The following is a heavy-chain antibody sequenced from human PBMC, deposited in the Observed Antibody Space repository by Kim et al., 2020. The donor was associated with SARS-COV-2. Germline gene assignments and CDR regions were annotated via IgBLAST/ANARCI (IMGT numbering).Heavy chain of an antibody. J-gene: IGHJ3*02. Sequence: ASVKVSCKASGYTFTGYYMHWVRQAPGQGLEWMGRINPNSGGTNYAQKFQGRVTMTRDTSISTAYMELSRLRSDDTAVYYCARESYYYDSSGYFFSTAFDIWGQGTMVTVSS. V-gene: IGHV1-2*06. CDR3: ARESYYYDSSGYFFSTAFDI. CDR2: INPNSGGT. D-gene: IGHD3-22*01. CDR1: GYTFTGYY.